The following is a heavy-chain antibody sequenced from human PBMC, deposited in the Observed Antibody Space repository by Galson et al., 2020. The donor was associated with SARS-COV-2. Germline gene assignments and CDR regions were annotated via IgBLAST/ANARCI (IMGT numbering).Heavy chain of an antibody. CDR3: ARADCRWFGELLRPPASNWFDP. CDR2: IIPILGIA. Sequence: KISCKASGGTFSSYAISWVRQAPGQGLEWMGRIIPILGIANYAQKFQGRVTITADKSTSTAYMELSSLRSEDTAVYYCARADCRWFGELLRPPASNWFDPWGQGTLVTVSS. CDR1: GGTFSSYA. V-gene: IGHV1-69*04. D-gene: IGHD3-10*01. J-gene: IGHJ5*02.